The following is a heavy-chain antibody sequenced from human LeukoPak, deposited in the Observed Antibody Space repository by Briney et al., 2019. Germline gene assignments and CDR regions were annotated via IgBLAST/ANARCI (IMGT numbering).Heavy chain of an antibody. Sequence: PGGSLRLSCAASGFTFSSYAMSWVRQAQGKGLEWVSAISGSGGSTYYADSVKGRFTISRDNAKNTLYLQMNSLRAEDTAVYYCAKDRNTMIVVDPYDAFDIWGQGTMVTVSS. CDR1: GFTFSSYA. CDR2: ISGSGGST. CDR3: AKDRNTMIVVDPYDAFDI. D-gene: IGHD3-22*01. V-gene: IGHV3-23*01. J-gene: IGHJ3*02.